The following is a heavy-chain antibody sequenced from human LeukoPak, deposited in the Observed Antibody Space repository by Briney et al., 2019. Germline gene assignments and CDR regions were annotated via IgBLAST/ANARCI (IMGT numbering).Heavy chain of an antibody. D-gene: IGHD3-9*01. Sequence: GSLRLSCAASGFIFSNVWMNWVRQAPGKGLEWIGNIHYSGSTYYNASLNSRITMSIDTSKNRFSLRLSSVTAADTAVFFCARLPERSDLLPSYANSFDWWGQGTLVTVSS. CDR1: GFIFSNVW. J-gene: IGHJ4*02. CDR2: IHYSGST. V-gene: IGHV4-55*01. CDR3: ARLPERSDLLPSYANSFDW.